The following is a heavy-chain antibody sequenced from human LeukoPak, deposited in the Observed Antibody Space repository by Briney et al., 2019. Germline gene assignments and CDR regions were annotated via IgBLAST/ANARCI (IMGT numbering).Heavy chain of an antibody. Sequence: PGGSLRLSCAASGFTFDDYAMHWVRQAPGKGLEWVSGISWNSGSIGYADSVKGRFTISRDNAENSLYLQMNSLRAEDMALYYCAKDMTPSIAARLPLDYWGQGTLVTVSS. V-gene: IGHV3-9*03. D-gene: IGHD6-6*01. CDR3: AKDMTPSIAARLPLDY. CDR2: ISWNSGSI. J-gene: IGHJ4*02. CDR1: GFTFDDYA.